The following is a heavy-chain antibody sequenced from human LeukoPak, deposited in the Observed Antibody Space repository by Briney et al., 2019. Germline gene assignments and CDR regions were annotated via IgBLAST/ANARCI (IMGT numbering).Heavy chain of an antibody. CDR1: GIIFSNY. V-gene: IGHV4-59*01. CDR3: ARSSLYVGYFDL. J-gene: IGHJ2*01. Sequence: GSLRPSCAASGIIFSNYWIWIRQPPGKGLEWIGYIYYSGSTNYNPSLKSRVTISVDTSKNQFSLKLSSVTAADTAVYYCARSSLYVGYFDLWGRGTLVTVSS. D-gene: IGHD5/OR15-5a*01. CDR2: IYYSGST.